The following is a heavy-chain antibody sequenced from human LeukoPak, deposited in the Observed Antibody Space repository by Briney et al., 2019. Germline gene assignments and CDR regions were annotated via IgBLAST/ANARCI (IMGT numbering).Heavy chain of an antibody. D-gene: IGHD6-13*01. J-gene: IGHJ4*02. CDR2: IYPGDSDT. V-gene: IGHV5-51*01. Sequence: GESLKISCQSPGYTFTNYWIGWVRQMPGKGLEWMGIIYPGDSDTRYSPSFQGQVTISADKSIGTAFLQWSSLKASDTAMYYCARLVDSSSWPDIWGQGTLVTVSS. CDR1: GYTFTNYW. CDR3: ARLVDSSSWPDI.